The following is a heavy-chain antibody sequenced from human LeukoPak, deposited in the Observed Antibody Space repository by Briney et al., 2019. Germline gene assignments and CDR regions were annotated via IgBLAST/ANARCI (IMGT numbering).Heavy chain of an antibody. J-gene: IGHJ4*02. CDR3: ARDLSVGARPDLGFDY. CDR2: ISSSSTYI. CDR1: GFTFSSYN. V-gene: IGHV3-21*01. D-gene: IGHD1-26*01. Sequence: GGSLRLSCAASGFTFSSYNMNWVRQAPGKGLEWVSSISSSSTYIYYADSVKGRFTISRDNAKNSLYLQMNSLRAEDTAVYYCARDLSVGARPDLGFDYWGQGTLVTVSS.